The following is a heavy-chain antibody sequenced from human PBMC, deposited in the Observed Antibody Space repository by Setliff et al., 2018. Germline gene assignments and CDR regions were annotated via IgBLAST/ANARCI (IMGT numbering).Heavy chain of an antibody. Sequence: KASETLSLTCTVSGASISSSSVNNFWTWIRQLPGKGLEWIGYMNYGGTAYYNPSLKSRVTISVDTSKNQFSLKLTSVTAADTAVYYCARAPQYSNFWYALSWFDPWGQGTLVTVSS. CDR3: ARAPQYSNFWYALSWFDP. V-gene: IGHV4-31*03. D-gene: IGHD3-3*01. CDR1: GASISSSSVNNF. CDR2: MNYGGTA. J-gene: IGHJ5*02.